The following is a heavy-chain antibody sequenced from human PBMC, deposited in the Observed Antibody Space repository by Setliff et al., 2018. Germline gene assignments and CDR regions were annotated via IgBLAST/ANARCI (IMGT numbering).Heavy chain of an antibody. Sequence: SETLSLTCAVYGGSFNGYYWSWIRQPPGKGLEWIGEINHSGSTNYNPSLKSRVTISVDTSKNQFSLKLSSVTAADTAVYYCARVGHSTYYNFWSGPRGYNWFDPWGQGTLVTVSS. V-gene: IGHV4-34*01. CDR2: INHSGST. CDR1: GGSFNGYY. CDR3: ARVGHSTYYNFWSGPRGYNWFDP. J-gene: IGHJ5*02. D-gene: IGHD3-3*01.